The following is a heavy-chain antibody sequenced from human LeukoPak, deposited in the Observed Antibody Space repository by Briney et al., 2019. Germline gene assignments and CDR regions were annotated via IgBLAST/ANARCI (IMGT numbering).Heavy chain of an antibody. Sequence: ASVKVSCKASGYTFTGYGISWVRQAPGQGLEWMGWISAYNGNTNYAQKLQGRVTMTTDTSSSTAYMELRSLRSDDTAVYYCARDPYYYDSSGYKHTPLDYWGQGTLVTVSS. V-gene: IGHV1-18*01. CDR3: ARDPYYYDSSGYKHTPLDY. CDR2: ISAYNGNT. CDR1: GYTFTGYG. D-gene: IGHD3-22*01. J-gene: IGHJ4*02.